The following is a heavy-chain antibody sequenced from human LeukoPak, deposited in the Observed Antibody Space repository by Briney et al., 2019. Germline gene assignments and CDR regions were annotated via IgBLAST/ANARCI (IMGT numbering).Heavy chain of an antibody. CDR1: GFTFSSYA. D-gene: IGHD1-26*01. CDR3: ARAWEGGGDAFDI. Sequence: PGRSLRLSCAASGFTFSSYAMHWVRQAPGKGLEWVAVISYDGSNKYYADSVKGRFTISRDNSKNTLYLQMNSLRAEDTAVYYCARAWEGGGDAFDIWGQGTMVTVSS. CDR2: ISYDGSNK. V-gene: IGHV3-30*04. J-gene: IGHJ3*02.